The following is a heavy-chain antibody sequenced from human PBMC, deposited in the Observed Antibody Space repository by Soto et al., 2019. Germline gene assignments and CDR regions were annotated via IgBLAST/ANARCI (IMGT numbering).Heavy chain of an antibody. Sequence: SETLSLTCTVSSGSVSSGTYSWSWVRQPPGKGLEWIGYIYYSGTTYYTPSLKSRLTMSMDRANDHFSLNLTSATAADTAVYFCARGHYYYGMDVWGQGITVTVSS. V-gene: IGHV4-30-2*01. CDR1: SGSVSSGTYS. CDR2: IYYSGTT. J-gene: IGHJ6*02. CDR3: ARGHYYYGMDV.